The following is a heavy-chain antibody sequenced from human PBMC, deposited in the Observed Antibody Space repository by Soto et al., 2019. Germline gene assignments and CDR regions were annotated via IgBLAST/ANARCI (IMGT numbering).Heavy chain of an antibody. V-gene: IGHV3-33*01. J-gene: IGHJ5*02. CDR2: IWYDGTNK. Sequence: QVQLVESGGGVVQPGRSLRLSCEASGFTFNIYGMHWVRQAPGKGLEWVAAIWYDGTNKYYGDSVKGRFTISRDNSKNTLFLQMSGLRVEDTAVYYCARDPYFDVHNTYSIHGYFDPGGHGTVVPISS. CDR3: ARDPYFDVHNTYSIHGYFDP. D-gene: IGHD3-9*01. CDR1: GFTFNIYG.